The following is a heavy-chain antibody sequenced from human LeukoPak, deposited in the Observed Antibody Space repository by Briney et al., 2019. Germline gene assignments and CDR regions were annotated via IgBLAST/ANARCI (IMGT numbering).Heavy chain of an antibody. J-gene: IGHJ5*02. CDR1: GFTFSSYS. V-gene: IGHV3-21*04. D-gene: IGHD5-18*01. CDR3: AKDGYSYGYA. Sequence: GGSLRLSCAASGFTFSSYSMNWVRQAPGKGLEWVSSISSSSSYIYYADSVKGRFTISRDNSKNSLYLQMNSLRTEDTALYYCAKDGYSYGYAWGQGTLVTVSS. CDR2: ISSSSSYI.